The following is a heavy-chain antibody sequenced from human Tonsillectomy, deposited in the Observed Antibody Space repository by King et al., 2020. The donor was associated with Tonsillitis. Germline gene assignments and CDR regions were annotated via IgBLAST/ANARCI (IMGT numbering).Heavy chain of an antibody. V-gene: IGHV3-23*04. J-gene: IGHJ4*02. CDR1: GFTFSSYA. D-gene: IGHD4-17*01. Sequence: VQLVESGGGLVQPGGSLRLSCAASGFTFSSYAMSWVRQAPGKGLEWVSAISGSGGSTYYADSVKGRFTISRDNSKNTLYLQMNSLRAEDTAVYYCAKDTRTGLYDYGDQFFDYWGQGTLVTVSS. CDR2: ISGSGGST. CDR3: AKDTRTGLYDYGDQFFDY.